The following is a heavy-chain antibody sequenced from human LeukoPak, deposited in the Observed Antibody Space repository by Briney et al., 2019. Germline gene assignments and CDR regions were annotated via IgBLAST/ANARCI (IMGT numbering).Heavy chain of an antibody. J-gene: IGHJ4*02. V-gene: IGHV3-7*01. CDR3: ARENAWSRDC. D-gene: IGHD2-15*01. Sequence: GGSLRLSCAASGFTLSTYWMSWVRQAPGKGLEWVANINEDGSEKHYVDSVKGRFTISRDNAKNSLDLQMNSLRTEDTAVYYCARENAWSRDCWGQGTLVTVSS. CDR2: INEDGSEK. CDR1: GFTLSTYW.